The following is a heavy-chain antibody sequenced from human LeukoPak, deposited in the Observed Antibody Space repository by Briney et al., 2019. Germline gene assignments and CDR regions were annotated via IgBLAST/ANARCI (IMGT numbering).Heavy chain of an antibody. CDR1: GGSFSGYY. J-gene: IGHJ4*02. Sequence: SETLSLTCAVYGGSFSGYYWSWIRQPPGKGLEWIGEINHSGSTNYNPSLKSRVTISVDTSKNQFSLKLSSVTAADTAVYYCAREALYCSGGSCLDYWGQGTLVTVYS. D-gene: IGHD2-15*01. CDR3: AREALYCSGGSCLDY. CDR2: INHSGST. V-gene: IGHV4-34*01.